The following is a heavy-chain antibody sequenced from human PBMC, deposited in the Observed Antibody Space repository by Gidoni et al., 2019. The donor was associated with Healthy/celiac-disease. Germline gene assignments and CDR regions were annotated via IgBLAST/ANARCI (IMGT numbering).Heavy chain of an antibody. CDR2: ISAYNGNT. CDR3: ASAGIPDYDYYYGMDV. J-gene: IGHJ6*02. D-gene: IGHD3-10*01. CDR1: GYTFTSSG. V-gene: IGHV1-18*01. Sequence: QVQLVQSGAEVQKPGASVKVSCKASGYTFTSSGISWVRQAPGQGLEWMGWISAYNGNTNYAQKLQGRVTMTTDTSTSTAYMELRSLRSDDTAVYYCASAGIPDYDYYYGMDVWGQGTTVTVSS.